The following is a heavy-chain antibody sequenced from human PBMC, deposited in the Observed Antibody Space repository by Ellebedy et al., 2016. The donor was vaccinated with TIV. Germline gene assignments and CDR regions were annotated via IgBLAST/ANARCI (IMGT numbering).Heavy chain of an antibody. J-gene: IGHJ4*02. Sequence: PGGSLRLSCAASGFTLSTYAIHWVRQAPGKGLGWVAVISFDGTNKYYADSVKGRFTMSRDTSKNTLFLQMNSLRVEDTAVYHCARGRYYDLLTGYYLGLDYWGQGALVTVSS. CDR2: ISFDGTNK. D-gene: IGHD3-9*01. V-gene: IGHV3-30*04. CDR1: GFTLSTYA. CDR3: ARGRYYDLLTGYYLGLDY.